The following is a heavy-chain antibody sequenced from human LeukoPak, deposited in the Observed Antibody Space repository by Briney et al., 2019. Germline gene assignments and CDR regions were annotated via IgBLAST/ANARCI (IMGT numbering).Heavy chain of an antibody. CDR1: GYTFTSYY. D-gene: IGHD3-3*01. J-gene: IGHJ4*02. V-gene: IGHV1-2*02. CDR3: ARTGGYDFWSGYYHY. Sequence: ASVKVSCKASGYTFTSYYMHWVRQAPGQGLEWMGWINPNSGGTNYAQKFQGRVTMTRDTSISTAYMELSRLRSDDTAVYYCARTGGYDFWSGYYHYWGQGTLVTVSS. CDR2: INPNSGGT.